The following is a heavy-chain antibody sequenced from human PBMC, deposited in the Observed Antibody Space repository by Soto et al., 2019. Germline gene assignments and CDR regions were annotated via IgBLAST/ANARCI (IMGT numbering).Heavy chain of an antibody. CDR1: GGSISTYY. V-gene: IGHV4-59*08. D-gene: IGHD5-12*01. J-gene: IGHJ4*02. Sequence: SETLSLTCTVSGGSISTYYWTWIRQPPGKGLEWIGYIYYSGSTNYNPSLKSRVTTSIDTSKNQFSLKLSSLTAADTAVYYCARHSGNIVTTCFDHWGQGTLVTVSS. CDR3: ARHSGNIVTTCFDH. CDR2: IYYSGST.